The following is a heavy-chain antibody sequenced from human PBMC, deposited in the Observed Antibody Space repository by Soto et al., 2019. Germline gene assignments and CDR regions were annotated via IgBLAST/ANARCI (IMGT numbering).Heavy chain of an antibody. CDR3: ARAIGGEEGYYYYGMDV. J-gene: IGHJ6*02. Sequence: SVKVSCKASGGTFSSYAISWVRQAPGQGLEWMGGIIPIFGTANYAQKFQGRVTITADESTSTAYMELSSLRSEDTAVYYCARAIGGEEGYYYYGMDVWGQGTTVTVSS. D-gene: IGHD3-16*01. CDR2: IIPIFGTA. CDR1: GGTFSSYA. V-gene: IGHV1-69*13.